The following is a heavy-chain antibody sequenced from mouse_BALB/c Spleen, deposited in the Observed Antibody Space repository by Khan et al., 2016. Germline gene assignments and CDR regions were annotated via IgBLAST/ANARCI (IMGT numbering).Heavy chain of an antibody. Sequence: VQLQQSGAELVKPGASVTLSCTASGFNIKDTYLHWVKQRPEQGLEWIGRIDPANGNFKFDPKFQGKATITADTYSNTTYLQLSGLTSEDTAVYYCAGGNSLFDSWGQGTTLTVSS. D-gene: IGHD2-1*01. CDR1: GFNIKDTY. CDR2: IDPANGNF. V-gene: IGHV14-3*02. J-gene: IGHJ2*01. CDR3: AGGNSLFDS.